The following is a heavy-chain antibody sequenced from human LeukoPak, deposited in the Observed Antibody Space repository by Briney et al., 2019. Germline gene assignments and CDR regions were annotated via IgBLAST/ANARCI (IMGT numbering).Heavy chain of an antibody. CDR3: ARVNRRGAYYFDY. Sequence: SETLSLTCTVSGYSISSGYYWGWIRQPPGKGLEWIGSIYHSGSTYYNPSLKSRVTISVDTSKNQFSLTLSSVTAADTAVYYCARVNRRGAYYFDYWGQGTLVTVSS. V-gene: IGHV4-38-2*02. D-gene: IGHD4/OR15-4a*01. CDR2: IYHSGST. CDR1: GYSISSGYY. J-gene: IGHJ4*02.